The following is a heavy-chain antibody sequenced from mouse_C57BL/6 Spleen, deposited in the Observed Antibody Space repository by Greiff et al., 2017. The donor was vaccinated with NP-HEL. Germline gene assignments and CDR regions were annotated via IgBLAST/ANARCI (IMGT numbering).Heavy chain of an antibody. CDR1: GFTFSDYY. V-gene: IGHV5-12*01. Sequence: EVKLMESGGGLVQPGGSLKLSCAASGFTFSDYYMYWVRQTPEKRLEWVAYISNGGGSTYYPDTLKGRFTISRDNAKNTLYLQLSRLKSEDTAMDYCARDDYYYGSSYRWYFDVWGTGTTVTVSS. CDR3: ARDDYYYGSSYRWYFDV. D-gene: IGHD1-1*01. CDR2: ISNGGGST. J-gene: IGHJ1*03.